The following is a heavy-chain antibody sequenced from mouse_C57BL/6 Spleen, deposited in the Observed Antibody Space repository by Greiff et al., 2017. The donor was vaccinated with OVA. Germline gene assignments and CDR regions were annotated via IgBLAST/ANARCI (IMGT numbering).Heavy chain of an antibody. J-gene: IGHJ4*01. CDR1: GYTFTSYW. D-gene: IGHD4-1*02. CDR2: IDPSDSET. V-gene: IGHV1-52*01. CDR3: ARFSTGTRAMDY. Sequence: QVQLQQPGAELVRPGSSVKLSCKASGYTFTSYWMHWVKQRPIQGLEWIGNIDPSDSETHYNQKFKDKATLTVDKSSSTAYMQLSSLTSEDSAVYYCARFSTGTRAMDYWGQGTSVTVSS.